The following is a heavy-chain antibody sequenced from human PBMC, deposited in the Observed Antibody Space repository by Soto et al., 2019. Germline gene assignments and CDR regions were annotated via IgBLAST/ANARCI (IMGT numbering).Heavy chain of an antibody. D-gene: IGHD2-2*01. CDR1: GASISSYF. J-gene: IGHJ6*02. CDR2: IYTSGST. Sequence: SETLSLTCTVSGASISSYFWSWIRQPAGKGLEWIGRIYTSGSTDYNPSLESRVTMSVDTSKKQVSLKLTSVTAADTAVYYCAKDRGYQLPWGMDVWGQGTTVTVSS. V-gene: IGHV4-4*07. CDR3: AKDRGYQLPWGMDV.